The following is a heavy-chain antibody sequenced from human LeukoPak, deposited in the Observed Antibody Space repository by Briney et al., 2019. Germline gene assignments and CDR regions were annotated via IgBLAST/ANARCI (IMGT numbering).Heavy chain of an antibody. Sequence: ASVKVSCKAFGYTFTDYYIHWVRQAPGQGLEWLGMISPTSDTTSYLQKFQGRVTMTRDTSTSTVHMELSSLRPEDTAVYYCARAYDFPDYWGQGTLVTVSS. D-gene: IGHD3-3*01. CDR2: ISPTSDTT. V-gene: IGHV1-46*01. J-gene: IGHJ4*02. CDR3: ARAYDFPDY. CDR1: GYTFTDYY.